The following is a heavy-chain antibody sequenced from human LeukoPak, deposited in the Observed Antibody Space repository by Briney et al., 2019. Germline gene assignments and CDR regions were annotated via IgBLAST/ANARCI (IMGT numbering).Heavy chain of an antibody. J-gene: IGHJ4*02. D-gene: IGHD3-3*01. CDR3: AGSARLMKGVVEVTALDD. CDR1: GFTFRSYE. Sequence: PGGSLRLSCEDSGFTFRSYEMNWVRQAPGKGLEWIAYLSSSGSAFSYADSVKGRFTIARDNAKDSVYLEMNSLRADDTAVYYCAGSARLMKGVVEVTALDDWGQGTLVTVSS. CDR2: LSSSGSAF. V-gene: IGHV3-48*03.